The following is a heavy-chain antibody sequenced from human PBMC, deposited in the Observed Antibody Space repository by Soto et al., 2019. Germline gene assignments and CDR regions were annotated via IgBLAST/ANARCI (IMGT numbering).Heavy chain of an antibody. D-gene: IGHD5-12*01. Sequence: EVQLVESGGGLVKPGGSLRLSCAASGFTFSSYSMNWVRQAPGKGLEWVSSISSSSSYIYYADSVKGRFTISRDNAKNSLYLQMNSPRAEDTAVYYCARVQSLVAMAAFDIWGQGTMVTVSS. V-gene: IGHV3-21*01. CDR1: GFTFSSYS. CDR2: ISSSSSYI. J-gene: IGHJ3*02. CDR3: ARVQSLVAMAAFDI.